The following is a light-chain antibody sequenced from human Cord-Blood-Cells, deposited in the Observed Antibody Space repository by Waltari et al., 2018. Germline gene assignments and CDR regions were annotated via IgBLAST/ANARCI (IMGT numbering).Light chain of an antibody. CDR2: DVS. CDR1: SSDVGGYNY. V-gene: IGLV2-11*01. J-gene: IGLJ3*02. CDR3: CSYAGSYTLV. Sequence: QSALTQPRSVSGSPGQSVTISCTGTSSDVGGYNYVFWYQQHPGKTPKLMIYDVSTRPSGVPDRFSGSKSGNTASLSSSGLQAEDEADYYCCSYAGSYTLVFGGGTKLTVL.